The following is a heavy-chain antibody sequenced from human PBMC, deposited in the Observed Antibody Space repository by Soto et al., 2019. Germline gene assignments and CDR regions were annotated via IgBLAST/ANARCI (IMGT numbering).Heavy chain of an antibody. D-gene: IGHD6-19*01. CDR2: MDPKTGNT. CDR1: GYSFTSYD. V-gene: IGHV1-8*01. J-gene: IGHJ4*02. CDR3: ARGRGWRDY. Sequence: ASVKVSCKASGYSFTSYDINWVRQATGQGLEWMGWMDPKTGNTDYGQKFQGRVTMTRNTSISTAYMELSSLTSEDTAVYYCARGRGWRDYWGQGALVTVSS.